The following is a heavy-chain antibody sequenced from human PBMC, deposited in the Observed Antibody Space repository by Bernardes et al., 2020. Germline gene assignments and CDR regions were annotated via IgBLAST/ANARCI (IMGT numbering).Heavy chain of an antibody. CDR3: ARSGGVVPAAIIHYYGMDV. V-gene: IGHV3-7*01. Sequence: GGSLRLSCAASGFTFSSYWMSWVRQAPGKGLEWVANIKQDGSEQYYVDSVKGRFTISRDNAKNSLYLQMNSLRAEDTAVYYCARSGGVVPAAIIHYYGMDVWGQGTTVTVSS. CDR1: GFTFSSYW. D-gene: IGHD2-2*01. CDR2: IKQDGSEQ. J-gene: IGHJ6*02.